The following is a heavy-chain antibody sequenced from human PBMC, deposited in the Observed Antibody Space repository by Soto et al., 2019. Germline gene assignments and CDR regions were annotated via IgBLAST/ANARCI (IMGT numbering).Heavy chain of an antibody. V-gene: IGHV1-69*02. J-gene: IGHJ6*03. D-gene: IGHD3-3*01. CDR3: AGFYDFWSGATYYMDV. Sequence: ASVKVSCKASGGTFSSYTISWVRQAPGQGLEWMGRIIPILGIANYAQKFQGRVTITADKSTSTAYMELSSLRSEDTAVYYCAGFYDFWSGATYYMDVWGKGTTVTVSS. CDR1: GGTFSSYT. CDR2: IIPILGIA.